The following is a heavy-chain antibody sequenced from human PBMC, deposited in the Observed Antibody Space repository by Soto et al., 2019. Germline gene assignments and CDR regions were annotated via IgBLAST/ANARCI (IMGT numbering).Heavy chain of an antibody. CDR3: VGVAGSSSWYETDS. CDR2: SYHGASS. J-gene: IGHJ4*02. V-gene: IGHV4-38-2*01. D-gene: IGHD6-13*01. Sequence: SETLSLPCAVSGYSISSGYYWGWIRQPPGKGLEWIGNSYHGASSYYNPSLRSRITISLDTSNNQYSLKLSSVTAADTAVYFCVGVAGSSSWYETDSWGSGTLVTVSS. CDR1: GYSISSGYY.